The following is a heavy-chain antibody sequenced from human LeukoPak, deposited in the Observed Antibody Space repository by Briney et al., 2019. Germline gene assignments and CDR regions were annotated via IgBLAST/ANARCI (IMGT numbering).Heavy chain of an antibody. J-gene: IGHJ4*02. CDR1: GFTFGSYG. CDR2: ISSSDTTI. D-gene: IGHD1-1*01. V-gene: IGHV3-48*03. CDR3: ARGGYNWNDLDY. Sequence: EGSLRLSCAASGFTFGSYGMNWVRQSPGKGLEWVSYISSSDTTIYYADSVKGRFTISRDNAKNSLYLQMSSLRAEDTAVYYCARGGYNWNDLDYWGQGTLVTVSS.